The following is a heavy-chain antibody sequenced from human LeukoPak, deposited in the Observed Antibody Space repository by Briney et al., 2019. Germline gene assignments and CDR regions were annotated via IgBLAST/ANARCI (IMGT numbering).Heavy chain of an antibody. D-gene: IGHD6-19*01. J-gene: IGHJ4*02. V-gene: IGHV3-30*18. Sequence: GRSLRLSCAASGFTFSSYGMHWVRQGPGKGPEWVAVISYDGSNKYHADSVKGRFIISRDNSKNTLYLQMNSLRAEDTAVYYCAKGRYSSGWLGTDYWGQGTLVTVSS. CDR1: GFTFSSYG. CDR3: AKGRYSSGWLGTDY. CDR2: ISYDGSNK.